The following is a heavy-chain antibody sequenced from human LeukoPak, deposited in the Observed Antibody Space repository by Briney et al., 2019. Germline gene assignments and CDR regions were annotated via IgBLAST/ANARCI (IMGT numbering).Heavy chain of an antibody. J-gene: IGHJ4*02. V-gene: IGHV1-69*13. CDR2: IIPIFGTA. Sequence: GASVKVSCKASGYTFTSYYMHWVRQAPGQGLEWMGGIIPIFGTANYAQKFQGRVTITADESTSTAYMELSSLRSEDTAVYYCAREPGRWYSSGQRFDYWGQGTLVTVSS. D-gene: IGHD6-19*01. CDR3: AREPGRWYSSGQRFDY. CDR1: GYTFTSYY.